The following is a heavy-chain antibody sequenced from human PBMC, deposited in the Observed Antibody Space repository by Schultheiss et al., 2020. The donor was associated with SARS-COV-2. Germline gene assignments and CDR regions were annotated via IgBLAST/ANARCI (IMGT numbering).Heavy chain of an antibody. CDR1: GYTFTGYY. V-gene: IGHV1-2*06. D-gene: IGHD5-18*01. CDR3: ASNSYATTYYFDY. CDR2: INPNSGGT. J-gene: IGHJ4*02. Sequence: ASVKVSCKASGYTFTGYYMHWVRQAPGQGLEWMGRINPNSGGTNYAQKFQGRVTMTRDTSISTAYMELRSLRSDDTAVYYCASNSYATTYYFDYWGQGTLVTVSS.